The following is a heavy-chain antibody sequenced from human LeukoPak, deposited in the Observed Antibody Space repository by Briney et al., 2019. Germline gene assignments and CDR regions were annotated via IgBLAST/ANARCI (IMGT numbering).Heavy chain of an antibody. Sequence: SETLSLTCTVSGGSISSYYWSWIRQPAGKGLEWIGRIYTSGSTNYNPSLKSRVTMSVDTSKNQFSLKLSSVTAADTAVYYCARFNYDFWSGRYYYYMDVWGKGTTVTVSS. CDR3: ARFNYDFWSGRYYYYMDV. V-gene: IGHV4-4*07. CDR2: IYTSGST. CDR1: GGSISSYY. D-gene: IGHD3-3*01. J-gene: IGHJ6*03.